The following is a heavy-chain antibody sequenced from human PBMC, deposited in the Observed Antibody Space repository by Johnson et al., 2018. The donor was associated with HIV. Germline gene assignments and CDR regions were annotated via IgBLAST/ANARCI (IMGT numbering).Heavy chain of an antibody. CDR1: GFTVSSNY. J-gene: IGHJ3*01. CDR3: ARGCRDGYTCDAFDV. Sequence: QLVESGGGLVPPGGSLRLSCAASGFTVSSNYMTWVRQGPGKGLEWVSVINSGGGTYYADSVTGRFTISRDNSKNTLYLQMNSLRAEDTAVYFCARGCRDGYTCDAFDVWGQGTRVTVSS. D-gene: IGHD5-24*01. CDR2: INSGGGT. V-gene: IGHV3-66*01.